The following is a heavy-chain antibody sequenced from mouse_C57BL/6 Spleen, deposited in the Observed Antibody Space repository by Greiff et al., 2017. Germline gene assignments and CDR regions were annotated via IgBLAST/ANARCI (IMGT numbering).Heavy chain of an antibody. J-gene: IGHJ4*01. D-gene: IGHD1-1*01. CDR1: GFNIKDYY. CDR2: IDPEDGDT. CDR3: TTSFITTVGYAMDY. V-gene: IGHV14-1*01. Sequence: VQLQQSGAELVRPGASVKLSCTASGFNIKDYYMHWVKQRPEQGLEWIGRIDPEDGDTEYAPKFQGKATMTADTSSNTAYLQLSSLTSEDTAVYYCTTSFITTVGYAMDYWGQGTSVTVSS.